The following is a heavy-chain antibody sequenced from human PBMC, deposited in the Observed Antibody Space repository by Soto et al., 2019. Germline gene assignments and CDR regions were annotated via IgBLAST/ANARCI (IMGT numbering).Heavy chain of an antibody. CDR1: GGTFSSYA. J-gene: IGHJ3*02. CDR2: IIPIFGTA. V-gene: IGHV1-69*06. D-gene: IGHD3-22*01. CDR3: AREAGSVDGITMIVVSAAFDI. Sequence: SVKVSCKASGGTFSSYAISWVRQAPGQGLEWMGGIIPIFGTANYAQKFQGRVTITADKSTSTAYMELSSLRSEDTAVYYCAREAGSVDGITMIVVSAAFDIWGQGKMVAVS.